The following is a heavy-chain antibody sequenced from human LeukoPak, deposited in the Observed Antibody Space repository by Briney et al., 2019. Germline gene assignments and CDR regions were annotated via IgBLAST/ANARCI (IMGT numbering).Heavy chain of an antibody. D-gene: IGHD2-2*01. CDR1: GFTFSSYA. J-gene: IGHJ4*02. CDR2: IRGSGGST. V-gene: IGHV3-23*01. CDR3: AKAGRVVVVPAAIYDY. Sequence: PGGSLRLSCAASGFTFSSYAMSWVRQAPGKGLEWVSAIRGSGGSTYYADSVKGRFTISRDNSKNTLYLQMNSLRAEDTAVYYCAKAGRVVVVPAAIYDYWGQGTLVTVSS.